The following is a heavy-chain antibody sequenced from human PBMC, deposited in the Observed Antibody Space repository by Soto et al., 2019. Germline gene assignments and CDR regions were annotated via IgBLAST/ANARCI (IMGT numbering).Heavy chain of an antibody. D-gene: IGHD1-20*01. CDR3: ARTRITGTVYFDY. V-gene: IGHV2-26*01. Sequence: SGPTLVNPTETLTLTCTVSGFSLSNARMGVSWIRQPPGKALEWLAHIFSNDEKSYSTSPKSRLTISKDTSKSQVVLTMTNMDPVDTATYYCARTRITGTVYFDYWGQGTLVTVSS. J-gene: IGHJ4*02. CDR1: GFSLSNARMG. CDR2: IFSNDEK.